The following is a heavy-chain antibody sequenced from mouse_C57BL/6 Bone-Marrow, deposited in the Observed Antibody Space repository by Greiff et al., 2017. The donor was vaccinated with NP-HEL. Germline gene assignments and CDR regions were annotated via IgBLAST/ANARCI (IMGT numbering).Heavy chain of an antibody. V-gene: IGHV1-81*01. Sequence: QVQLQQSGAELARPGASVKLSCKASGYTFTSYGISWVKQRTGQGLEWIGEIYPRSGNTYYNEKFKGKATLTADKSSSTAYMELRSLTSEDSAVYFCSRCPYSYFYYYAMDYWGQGTSVTVSS. CDR2: IYPRSGNT. D-gene: IGHD2-12*01. CDR1: GYTFTSYG. CDR3: SRCPYSYFYYYAMDY. J-gene: IGHJ4*01.